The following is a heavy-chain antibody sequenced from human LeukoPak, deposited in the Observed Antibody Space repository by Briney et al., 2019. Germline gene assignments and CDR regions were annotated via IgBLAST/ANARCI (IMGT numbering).Heavy chain of an antibody. V-gene: IGHV3-23*01. CDR2: ISGSGGST. CDR3: AKARYSNYDYFDY. CDR1: GFTFSSYA. J-gene: IGHJ4*02. Sequence: GGSLRLSCAASGFTFSSYAMSWVRQAPGKGLEWVSAISGSGGSTYYADSVKGRFTISRDNSKNTLYLQMNSLRAEDTAIYYCAKARYSNYDYFDYWGQGTLVTVSS. D-gene: IGHD4-11*01.